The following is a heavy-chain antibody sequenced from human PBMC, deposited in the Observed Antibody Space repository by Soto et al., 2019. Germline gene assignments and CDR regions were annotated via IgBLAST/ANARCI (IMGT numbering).Heavy chain of an antibody. V-gene: IGHV3-23*01. CDR2: ISGSGGST. Sequence: GSLRLSCAASGFTFSSYAMSWVRQAPGKGLEWVSAISGSGGSTYYADSVKGRFTISRDNSKNTLYLQMNSLRAEDTAVYYCAKGGYCSSTSCYSGGSHYYYYGMDVWGQGT. CDR3: AKGGYCSSTSCYSGGSHYYYYGMDV. J-gene: IGHJ6*02. D-gene: IGHD2-2*01. CDR1: GFTFSSYA.